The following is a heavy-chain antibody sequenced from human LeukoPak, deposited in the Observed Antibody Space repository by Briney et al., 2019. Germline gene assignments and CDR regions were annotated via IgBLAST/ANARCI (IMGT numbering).Heavy chain of an antibody. J-gene: IGHJ6*02. V-gene: IGHV3-30*03. CDR1: GFTFSSYG. CDR3: AAGYDSSGYSNYGMDV. D-gene: IGHD3-22*01. CDR2: ISYDGSNK. Sequence: GGSLRLSCAASGFTFSSYGMHWVREAPGKGLEWVAVISYDGSNKYYADSVKGRFTISRDNAKNTLYLQMNSLRAEDTAVYYCAAGYDSSGYSNYGMDVWGQGTTVTVSS.